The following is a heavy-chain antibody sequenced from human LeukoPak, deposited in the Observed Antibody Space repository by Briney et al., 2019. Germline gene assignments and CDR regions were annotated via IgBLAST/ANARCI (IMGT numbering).Heavy chain of an antibody. Sequence: GGSLRLSCAASGLTFSSYAMSWVRQAPGKGLEWVSAISGSGGSTYYADSVKGRFTISRDNSKNTLYLQMNSLRAEDTAVYYCAKDRGSSGWYLNWFDPWGQGTLVTVSS. CDR3: AKDRGSSGWYLNWFDP. D-gene: IGHD6-19*01. V-gene: IGHV3-23*01. CDR1: GLTFSSYA. CDR2: ISGSGGST. J-gene: IGHJ5*02.